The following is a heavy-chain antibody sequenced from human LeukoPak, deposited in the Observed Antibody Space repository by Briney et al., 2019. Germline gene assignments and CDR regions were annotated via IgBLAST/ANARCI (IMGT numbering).Heavy chain of an antibody. CDR3: ARDPVPDY. J-gene: IGHJ4*02. Sequence: GGSLRLSCAASGFTFSNYAMSWVRQAPGKGLEWVSSISGTGGSTYYADSVKGRFTISRDNSNNTLFLQMNSLRAEDTAVYYCARDPVPDYWGQGTLVTVSS. CDR2: ISGTGGST. D-gene: IGHD2-2*01. V-gene: IGHV3-23*01. CDR1: GFTFSNYA.